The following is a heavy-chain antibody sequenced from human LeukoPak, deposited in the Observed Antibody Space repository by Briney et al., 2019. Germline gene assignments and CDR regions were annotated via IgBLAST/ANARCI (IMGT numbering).Heavy chain of an antibody. D-gene: IGHD2-15*01. CDR3: ASGHCSGGSCYPWNDAFDI. Sequence: ASETLSLTCTVSGGSISIYYWSWIRQPAGKGLEWIGRIYTSGSTNYNPSLKSRVTMSVDTSKNQFSLKLSSVTAADTAVYYCASGHCSGGSCYPWNDAFDIWGQGTMVTVSS. J-gene: IGHJ3*02. CDR2: IYTSGST. V-gene: IGHV4-4*07. CDR1: GGSISIYY.